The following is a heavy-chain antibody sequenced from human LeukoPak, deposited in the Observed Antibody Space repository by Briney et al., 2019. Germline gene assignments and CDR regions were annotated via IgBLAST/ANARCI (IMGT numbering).Heavy chain of an antibody. D-gene: IGHD2-2*01. CDR3: VRGLGAYQFDY. V-gene: IGHV3-74*01. CDR1: GFTFSIYW. J-gene: IGHJ4*02. CDR2: INKDGNTI. Sequence: GGSRRLSCAASGFTFSIYWMHWVRQAPGKGLVWVSHINKDGNTITYVDSVKGRFTISRDNAKNTLYLQMNSLRAEDTAVYYCVRGLGAYQFDYWGQGTLVTVSS.